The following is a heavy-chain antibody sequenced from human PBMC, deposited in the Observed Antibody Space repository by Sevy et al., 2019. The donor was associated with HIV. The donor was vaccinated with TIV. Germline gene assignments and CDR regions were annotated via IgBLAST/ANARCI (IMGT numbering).Heavy chain of an antibody. D-gene: IGHD4-17*01. CDR1: GFTFSSYG. CDR3: AKEIDYGDYEIYYFDY. J-gene: IGHJ4*02. Sequence: GESLKISCAASGFTFSSYGMHWVRQAPGKGLEWVAFIRYDGSNKYYADSVKGRFTISRDNSKNTLYLQMNSLRAEDTAVYYCAKEIDYGDYEIYYFDYWGQGTLVTVSS. V-gene: IGHV3-30*02. CDR2: IRYDGSNK.